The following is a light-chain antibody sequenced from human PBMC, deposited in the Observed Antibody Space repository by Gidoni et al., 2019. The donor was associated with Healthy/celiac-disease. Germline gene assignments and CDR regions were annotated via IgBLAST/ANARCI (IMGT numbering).Light chain of an antibody. V-gene: IGKV3-11*01. CDR2: DAS. CDR3: QQRSNWPPGLT. CDR1: QSVSTY. J-gene: IGKJ4*01. Sequence: EIVLTQSPVTLSLSPGERATLSCRASQSVSTYLAWYQQKHGQAPRLLIYDASNRATGIPARFSGSGSATDFTLTISSREPEDFAVYYCQQRSNWPPGLTFGGGTKVEIK.